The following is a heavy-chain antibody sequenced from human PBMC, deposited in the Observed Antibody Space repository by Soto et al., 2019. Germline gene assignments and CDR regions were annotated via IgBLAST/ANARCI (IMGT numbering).Heavy chain of an antibody. CDR2: IIPIFGTA. J-gene: IGHJ6*02. Sequence: SVKVSCKASGGTFSRYAISWVRQAPGQGLEWMGGIIPIFGTANYAQKFQGRVTITADKSTSTAYMELSSLRSEDTAVYYCSFEYSSGWSSGSHYYGMDVWGQGTTVTVSS. CDR3: SFEYSSGWSSGSHYYGMDV. CDR1: GGTFSRYA. V-gene: IGHV1-69*06. D-gene: IGHD6-19*01.